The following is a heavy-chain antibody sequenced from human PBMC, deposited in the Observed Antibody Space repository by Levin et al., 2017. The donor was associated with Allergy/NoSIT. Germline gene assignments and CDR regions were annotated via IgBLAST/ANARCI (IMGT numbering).Heavy chain of an antibody. CDR3: ARGLWFRGFDY. D-gene: IGHD3-10*01. V-gene: IGHV3-74*01. J-gene: IGHJ4*02. Sequence: GGSLRLSCAASGFTFSSYWMHWVRQAPGKGLVWVSHINSDGSSTSYADSVKGRFTISRDNAKNTLYLQMNSLRAEDTAVFYCARGLWFRGFDYWGQGTLVTVSS. CDR1: GFTFSSYW. CDR2: INSDGSST.